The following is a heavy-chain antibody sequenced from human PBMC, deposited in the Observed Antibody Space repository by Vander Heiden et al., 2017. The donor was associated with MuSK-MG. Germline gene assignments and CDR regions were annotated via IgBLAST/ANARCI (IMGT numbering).Heavy chain of an antibody. D-gene: IGHD5-18*01. CDR2: FDPEDGET. CDR3: ATDLPNTAMVPIYYYYGMDV. Sequence: QVQLVQSGAEVKKPGASVKVSCKVSGYPLTELSMHWVRQAPGKGLEWMGGFDPEDGETIYAQKFQGRVTMTEDTSTDTAYMELSSLRSEDTAVYYCATDLPNTAMVPIYYYYGMDVWGQGTTVTVSS. V-gene: IGHV1-24*01. CDR1: GYPLTELS. J-gene: IGHJ6*02.